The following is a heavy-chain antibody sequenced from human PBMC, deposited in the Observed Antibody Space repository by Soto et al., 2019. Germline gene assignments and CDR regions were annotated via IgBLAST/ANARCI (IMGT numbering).Heavy chain of an antibody. CDR3: ARAPYYYGSGGPYYYYYGMDV. CDR2: IIPIFGTA. D-gene: IGHD3-10*01. CDR1: GYTFTSYG. Sequence: GASVKVSCKASGYTFTSYGISWVRQAPGQGLEWMGGIIPIFGTANYAQKFQGRVTITADESTSTAYMELSSLRSEDTAVYYCARAPYYYGSGGPYYYYYGMDVWGQGTTVTVSS. J-gene: IGHJ6*02. V-gene: IGHV1-69*13.